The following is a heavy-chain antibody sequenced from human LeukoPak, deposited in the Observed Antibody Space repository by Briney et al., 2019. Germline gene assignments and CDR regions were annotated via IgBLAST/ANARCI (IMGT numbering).Heavy chain of an antibody. CDR1: GFTFTNHE. D-gene: IGHD5-12*01. CDR3: VRDRDIAYLRADF. V-gene: IGHV3-48*03. CDR2: IITSGSTI. J-gene: IGHJ4*02. Sequence: GGSLTLSCVASGFTFTNHEMNWVRQAPGKGVEWVSYIITSGSTIYYADSVKGRFTISRDNAKNSLYLQMNSLRAEDTAVYYCVRDRDIAYLRADFWGQGTLVTVSS.